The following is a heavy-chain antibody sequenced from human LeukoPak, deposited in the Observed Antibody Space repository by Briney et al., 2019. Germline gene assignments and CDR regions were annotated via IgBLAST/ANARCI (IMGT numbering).Heavy chain of an antibody. CDR3: ARDESPSTMIVVAPGH. V-gene: IGHV3-33*01. Sequence: GGSLRLSCAASGFTFSTYGMHWVRQAPGKGLEGVAVIWYDGSNKYYADSVKGRFTVSRDNSKNTLYLQMNSLRAEDTAVYYCARDESPSTMIVVAPGHWGQGTLVTVSS. CDR2: IWYDGSNK. D-gene: IGHD3-22*01. J-gene: IGHJ4*02. CDR1: GFTFSTYG.